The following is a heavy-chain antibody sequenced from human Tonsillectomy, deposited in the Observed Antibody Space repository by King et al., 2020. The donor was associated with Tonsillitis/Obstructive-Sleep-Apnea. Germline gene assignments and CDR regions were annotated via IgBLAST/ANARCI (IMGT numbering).Heavy chain of an antibody. V-gene: IGHV5-51*01. CDR1: GYSFTSYW. Sequence: VQLVESGAEVKKPGESLKISCKGSGYSFTSYWIGWVRQIPGKGLEWMGSIYPGDSDTRYSPSFQGQVTLSADKSISTAYLQWGSLKASDTAMYYCARHRNDDYGLFDYWGQGTLVTVSS. CDR2: IYPGDSDT. D-gene: IGHD4-17*01. CDR3: ARHRNDDYGLFDY. J-gene: IGHJ4*02.